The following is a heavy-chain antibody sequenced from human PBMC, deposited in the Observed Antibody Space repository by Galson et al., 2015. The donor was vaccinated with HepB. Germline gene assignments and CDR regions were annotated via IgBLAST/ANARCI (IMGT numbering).Heavy chain of an antibody. J-gene: IGHJ6*03. CDR1: GFTFSSYG. CDR2: IWYDGSNK. D-gene: IGHD3-3*01. V-gene: IGHV3-33*01. CDR3: ARDRSAVLEWRLLNYYMDV. Sequence: SLRLSCAASGFTFSSYGMHWVRQAPGKGLEWVAVIWYDGSNKYYADSVKGRFTISRDNSKNTLYLQMNSLRAEDTAVYYCARDRSAVLEWRLLNYYMDVWGKGTTVTVSS.